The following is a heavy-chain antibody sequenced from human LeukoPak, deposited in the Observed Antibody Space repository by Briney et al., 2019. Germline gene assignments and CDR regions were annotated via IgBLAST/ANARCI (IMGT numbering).Heavy chain of an antibody. CDR1: GGSISSYY. V-gene: IGHV4-59*08. CDR3: ARMGYFDY. CDR2: VQDSGST. Sequence: SETLSLTCTVSGGSISSYYWSWIRQPPGKGLEWIGNVQDSGSTNYNPSLKSRVTISVDTSKNQFSLKLNSVTAADTAVYYCARMGYFDYWGQGTLVTVSS. D-gene: IGHD3-16*01. J-gene: IGHJ4*02.